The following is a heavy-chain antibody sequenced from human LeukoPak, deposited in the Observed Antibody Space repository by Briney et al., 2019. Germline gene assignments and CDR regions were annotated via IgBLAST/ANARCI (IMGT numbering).Heavy chain of an antibody. CDR2: INPNGGGT. CDR3: ARVPGGSYGWFDP. J-gene: IGHJ5*02. Sequence: GASVKVSCKASGYTFTGYYMHWVRQAPGQGLEWMGWINPNGGGTNYAQKFQGRVTMTRDTSISTAYMELSRLRSDDTAVYYCARVPGGSYGWFDPWGQGTLVTVSS. D-gene: IGHD1-26*01. V-gene: IGHV1-2*02. CDR1: GYTFTGYY.